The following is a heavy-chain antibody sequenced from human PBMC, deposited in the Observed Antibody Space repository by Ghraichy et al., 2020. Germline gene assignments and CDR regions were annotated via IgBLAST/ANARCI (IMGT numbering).Heavy chain of an antibody. D-gene: IGHD6-13*01. J-gene: IGHJ6*02. V-gene: IGHV3-30*04. Sequence: GGSLRLSCAASGFTFNTYTFHWVRQAPGKGLAWVASISYHGSNTYYADSVKGRFTISKDNSKNTLFLQMSSLRVDDTAVYFCARDILGSSSTFRDFYAMDVWGQGATVSVSS. CDR3: ARDILGSSSTFRDFYAMDV. CDR2: ISYHGSNT. CDR1: GFTFNTYT.